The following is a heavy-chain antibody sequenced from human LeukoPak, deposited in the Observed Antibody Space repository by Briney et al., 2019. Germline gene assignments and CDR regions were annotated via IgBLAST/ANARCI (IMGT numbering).Heavy chain of an antibody. Sequence: ASVKVSCKASGYTFTSYSISWVRQAPGQGLEWMGWISAYNGNTNYAQKLQGRVTMTTDTSTSTAYMELRSLRSDDTAVYYCAIIAAAGSFDYWGQGTLVTVSS. J-gene: IGHJ4*02. V-gene: IGHV1-18*04. CDR1: GYTFTSYS. CDR2: ISAYNGNT. CDR3: AIIAAAGSFDY. D-gene: IGHD6-13*01.